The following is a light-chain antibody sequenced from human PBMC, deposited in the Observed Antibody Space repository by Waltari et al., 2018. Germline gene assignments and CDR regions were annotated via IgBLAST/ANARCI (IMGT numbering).Light chain of an antibody. Sequence: SSELPQPPSGPVSPGQTATVTCAGAELGDRCASWYQQRPGQSPRLVIYRETIRPSGIPERFCRSNSGTTATLTISGTQAMDEAGYCCQTLDSNPLPFGGGTKLTVL. CDR3: QTLDSNPLP. CDR2: RET. V-gene: IGLV3-1*01. CDR1: ELGDRC. J-gene: IGLJ2*01.